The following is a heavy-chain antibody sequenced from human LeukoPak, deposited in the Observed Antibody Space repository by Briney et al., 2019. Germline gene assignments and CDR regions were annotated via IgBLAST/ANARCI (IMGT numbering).Heavy chain of an antibody. CDR1: GGSISSYH. J-gene: IGHJ4*02. V-gene: IGHV4-59*08. CDR3: ARQYSSGWFTFDY. CDR2: IYYSGST. Sequence: KPSETLSLTCTVSGGSISSYHWSWIRQPPGKGLEWIGYIYYSGSTNYNPSLKSRVTISVDTSKNQFSLKLSSVTAADTAVYYCARQYSSGWFTFDYWGQGTLVTVSS. D-gene: IGHD6-19*01.